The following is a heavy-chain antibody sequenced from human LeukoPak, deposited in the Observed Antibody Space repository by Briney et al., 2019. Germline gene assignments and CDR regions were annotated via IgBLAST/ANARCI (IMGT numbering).Heavy chain of an antibody. CDR3: ASSPRIAVAGPRQDY. J-gene: IGHJ4*02. CDR1: GGSISSYY. CDR2: IYYSGST. Sequence: SETLSLTCTVSGGSISSYYWSWIRQPPGKGLEWIGYIYYSGSTNYNPSLKSRVTISVDTSKNQFSLKLSSVTAADTAVYYCASSPRIAVAGPRQDYWGQGTLVTVSS. D-gene: IGHD6-19*01. V-gene: IGHV4-59*12.